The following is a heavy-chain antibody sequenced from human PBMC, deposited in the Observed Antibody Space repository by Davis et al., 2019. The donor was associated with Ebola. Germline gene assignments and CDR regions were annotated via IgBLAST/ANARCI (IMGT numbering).Heavy chain of an antibody. CDR1: GGSFSGYY. D-gene: IGHD3-10*01. J-gene: IGHJ6*02. V-gene: IGHV4-59*01. Sequence: SETLSLTCAVYGGSFSGYYWSWIRQPPGKGLEWSGYIYYSGSTNYNPSLKSRVTISVDTSKNQFSLKLSSVTAADTAVYYCARVGSGSGSYPYYYGMDVWGQGTTVTVSS. CDR2: IYYSGST. CDR3: ARVGSGSGSYPYYYGMDV.